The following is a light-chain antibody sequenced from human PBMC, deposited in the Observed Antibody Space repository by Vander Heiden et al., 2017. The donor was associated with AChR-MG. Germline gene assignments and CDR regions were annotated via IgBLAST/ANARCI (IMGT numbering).Light chain of an antibody. CDR2: AAS. Sequence: EIVMTQSPATLSVSPGERATLSCRASQSIGSYLAWYQRKPGQAPRLLIYAASTRETGITAKFSGSGSGTEFTLTISSLQSEDFVVYYCLQDNNWPLTFGGGTKVDI. CDR3: LQDNNWPLT. J-gene: IGKJ4*01. CDR1: QSIGSY. V-gene: IGKV3-15*01.